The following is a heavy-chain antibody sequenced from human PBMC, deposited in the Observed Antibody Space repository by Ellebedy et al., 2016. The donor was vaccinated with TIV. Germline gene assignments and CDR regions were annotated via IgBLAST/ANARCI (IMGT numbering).Heavy chain of an antibody. CDR1: GYTFTSYG. CDR2: ISAYNGNT. Sequence: AASVKVSCKASGYTFTSYGISWVRQAPGQGLEWMGWISAYNGNTNYAQKLQGRVNMTTDTSTSTAYMELRSLRSDDTAVYYCARDRRRIVRFLEWFGDRYYGMDVWGQGTTVTVSS. V-gene: IGHV1-18*01. J-gene: IGHJ6*02. D-gene: IGHD3-3*01. CDR3: ARDRRRIVRFLEWFGDRYYGMDV.